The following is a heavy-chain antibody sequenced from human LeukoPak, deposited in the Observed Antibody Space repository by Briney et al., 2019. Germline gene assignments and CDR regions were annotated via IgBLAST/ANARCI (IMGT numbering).Heavy chain of an antibody. CDR2: IYYTGST. J-gene: IGHJ4*02. Sequence: NSSETLSLTCTVSGGSISGYYWSWIRQPPGKGLEWIGYIYYTGSTNYNPSLKSRVTISVDTSKNQFSLKVSSVTAEDTAVYYCAREGVGGATPFDYWGQGTLVTVSS. CDR1: GGSISGYY. CDR3: AREGVGGATPFDY. D-gene: IGHD1-26*01. V-gene: IGHV4-59*01.